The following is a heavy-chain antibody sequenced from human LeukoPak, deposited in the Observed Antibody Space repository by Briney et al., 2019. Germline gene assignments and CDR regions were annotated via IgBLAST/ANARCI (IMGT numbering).Heavy chain of an antibody. J-gene: IGHJ4*02. Sequence: GASVKVSCKASGYTFTGYYMHWVRQAPGQGLEWMGWINLNSGGTNYAQKFQGRVTMTRDTSISTAYMELSRLRSDDTAVYYCARGAMVRGVIIWGDYFDYWGQGTLVTVSS. CDR3: ARGAMVRGVIIWGDYFDY. D-gene: IGHD3-10*01. CDR2: INLNSGGT. CDR1: GYTFTGYY. V-gene: IGHV1-2*02.